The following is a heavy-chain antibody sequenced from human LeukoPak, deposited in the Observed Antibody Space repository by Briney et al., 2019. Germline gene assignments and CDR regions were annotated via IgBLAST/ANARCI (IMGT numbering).Heavy chain of an antibody. CDR1: GFTFSSYW. V-gene: IGHV3-7*01. D-gene: IGHD5-18*01. J-gene: IGHJ4*02. Sequence: PGGPLRLSCAASGFTFSSYWMSWVRQAPGKGLEWVANIKQGGSEKYYVDSVKGRFTISRDNAKNSLYLQMNSLRAEDTAVYYCARDMGYSYFDHWGQGTLVTVSS. CDR2: IKQGGSEK. CDR3: ARDMGYSYFDH.